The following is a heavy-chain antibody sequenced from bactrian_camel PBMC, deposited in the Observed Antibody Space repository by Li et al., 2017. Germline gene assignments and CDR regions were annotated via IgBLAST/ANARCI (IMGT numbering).Heavy chain of an antibody. V-gene: IGHV3-3*01. Sequence: QVQLVESGGGSVQAGGSLKLSCVFSGYTYIAEECMGWFRQAPGKQREGVAAISSDDSRTYYADFVKGRFAIWQDNAKNTVYLQINYLRPEDTDMYYCAADLLLMRPLEASEYQYWGQGTQVTVS. CDR3: AADLLLMRPLEASEYQY. CDR1: GYTYIAEE. CDR2: ISSDDSRT. D-gene: IGHD8*01. J-gene: IGHJ4*01.